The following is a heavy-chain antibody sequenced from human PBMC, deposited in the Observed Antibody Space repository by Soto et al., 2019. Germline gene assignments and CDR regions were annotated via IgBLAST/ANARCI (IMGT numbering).Heavy chain of an antibody. CDR1: GGTFSSYT. Sequence: SVKVSCKVSGGTFSSYTIAWVRQAPGQGLEWMGEIIPLFGTTNYVEKFQGRLTITADASTSTAYMELSSLRSEDTAMYYCARDSIAADGTDYWGQGTLVTVS. CDR3: ARDSIAADGTDY. J-gene: IGHJ4*02. CDR2: IIPLFGTT. D-gene: IGHD6-13*01. V-gene: IGHV1-69*13.